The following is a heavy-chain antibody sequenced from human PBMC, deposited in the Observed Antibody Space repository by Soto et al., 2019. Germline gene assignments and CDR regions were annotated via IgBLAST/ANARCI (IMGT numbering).Heavy chain of an antibody. CDR1: GYTFKSYD. CDR3: ASRGIRYFDWLSTYTEPRDGPDAFDI. J-gene: IGHJ3*02. V-gene: IGHV1-8*01. Sequence: ASVKDSCKDYGYTFKSYDINWVRQANGKGLEWMGWMNPNSGNTGYAQKFQGRVTMTRNTSISTAYMELSSLRSEDTAVYYCASRGIRYFDWLSTYTEPRDGPDAFDIWGQGTMVTVSS. D-gene: IGHD3-9*01. CDR2: MNPNSGNT.